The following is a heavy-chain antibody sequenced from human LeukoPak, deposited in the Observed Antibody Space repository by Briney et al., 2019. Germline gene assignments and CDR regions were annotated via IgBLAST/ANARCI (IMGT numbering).Heavy chain of an antibody. V-gene: IGHV3-23*01. CDR3: AKVPPPYSSGWYPNYFDY. Sequence: GGSLRLSCAASGFTFSSYAMSWVRQAPGKGLEWVSAISGSGGSTYYADSVKGRFTISRDNSKNTLYLQMNSLRAEDTAVYYCAKVPPPYSSGWYPNYFDYWGQGTLVTVSS. CDR1: GFTFSSYA. D-gene: IGHD6-19*01. CDR2: ISGSGGST. J-gene: IGHJ4*02.